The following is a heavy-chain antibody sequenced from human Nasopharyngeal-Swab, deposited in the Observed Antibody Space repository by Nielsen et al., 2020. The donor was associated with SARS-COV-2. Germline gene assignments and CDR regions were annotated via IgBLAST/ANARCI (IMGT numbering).Heavy chain of an antibody. Sequence: GGSLRLSCAASGFTFSSYAMHWVRQAAGKGLEWVAVISYDGSNKYYADSVKGRFTISRDNSKNTLYLQMNSLRAEDTAVYYCARDLGDVWGKGTTVTVSS. J-gene: IGHJ6*04. CDR3: ARDLGDV. V-gene: IGHV3-30-3*01. CDR1: GFTFSSYA. CDR2: ISYDGSNK.